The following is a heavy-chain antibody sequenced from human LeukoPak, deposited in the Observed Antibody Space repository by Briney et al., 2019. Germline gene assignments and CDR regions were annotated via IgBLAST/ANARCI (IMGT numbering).Heavy chain of an antibody. Sequence: PSETLSLTCTVSGGSMRNYYWSWIRQPPGKRLEWIGYIYYSGSTYYNPSLKSRVTISVDTSKNQFSLKLSSVTAADTAVYYCARQGEGQLWFFDSWGQGTLVTVSS. D-gene: IGHD5-18*01. CDR3: ARQGEGQLWFFDS. J-gene: IGHJ4*02. CDR2: IYYSGST. V-gene: IGHV4-59*08. CDR1: GGSMRNYY.